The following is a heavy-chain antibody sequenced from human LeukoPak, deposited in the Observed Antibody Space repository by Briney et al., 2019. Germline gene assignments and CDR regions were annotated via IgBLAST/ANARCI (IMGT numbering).Heavy chain of an antibody. CDR1: GFTVSSNY. V-gene: IGHV3-23*01. CDR2: ISNTGGST. D-gene: IGHD2-15*01. CDR3: AQQVGYCSSGSCYFTY. Sequence: GGSLRLSCAASGFTVSSNYMSWVRQAPGKGLEWVSAISNTGGSTYYADSVKGRFTISRDKSKNTLSLQMNNLRAEDTAVYYCAQQVGYCSSGSCYFTYWGQGTLVTVSS. J-gene: IGHJ1*01.